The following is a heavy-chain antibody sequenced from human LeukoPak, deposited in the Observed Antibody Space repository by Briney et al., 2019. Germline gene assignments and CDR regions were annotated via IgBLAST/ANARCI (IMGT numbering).Heavy chain of an antibody. V-gene: IGHV3-48*01. CDR3: AKDREIAAAGYYFDY. CDR1: GFTFSTKS. Sequence: GGSLRLSCAVSGFTFSTKSMNWVRQAPGKGLEGVSYITADSGTTYYADSVKGRFTISRDNAKSTLYLQMNSLRAEDTAVYYCAKDREIAAAGYYFDYWGQGTLVTVSS. J-gene: IGHJ4*02. D-gene: IGHD6-13*01. CDR2: ITADSGTT.